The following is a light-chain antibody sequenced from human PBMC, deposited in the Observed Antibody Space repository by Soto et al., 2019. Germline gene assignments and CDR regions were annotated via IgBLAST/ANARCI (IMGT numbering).Light chain of an antibody. J-gene: IGKJ2*01. Sequence: EVVLTQSPGTLLLSPGERATLSCRASESVDSKYLAWYQQKPGQAPRLLFYSASSRATGIPDRFTGSGSGTDFTLTISRLEPEDFAVYFGQHHGASWVTFAQGTNLEIK. CDR3: QHHGASWVT. V-gene: IGKV3-20*01. CDR2: SAS. CDR1: ESVDSKY.